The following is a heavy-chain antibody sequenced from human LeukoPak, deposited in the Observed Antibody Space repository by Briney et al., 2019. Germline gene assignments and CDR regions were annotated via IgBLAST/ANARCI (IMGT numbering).Heavy chain of an antibody. CDR3: ARASRLGTYYFMDV. Sequence: SETLSLTCAVNGGSFSGHYWTWIRQPPGKGLEWIGEINHIGTTINNLSLNSRVTISLDASKSQVSLKLSSVTAADTAVYYCARASRLGTYYFMDVWGNGTTVTVSS. V-gene: IGHV4-34*01. CDR1: GGSFSGHY. D-gene: IGHD1-7*01. J-gene: IGHJ6*03. CDR2: INHIGTT.